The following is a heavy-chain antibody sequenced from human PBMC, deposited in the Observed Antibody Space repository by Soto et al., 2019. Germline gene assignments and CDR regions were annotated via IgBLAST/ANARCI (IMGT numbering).Heavy chain of an antibody. CDR1: GYTFTGYY. Sequence: ASLKVSCKASGYTFTGYYMHWVRQAPGQGLEWMGWINPNSGGTNYAQKFQGRVTMTRDTSISTAYMELSRLRSDDTAVYYCARGLDTAMPSDYWGQGTLVTVSS. CDR2: INPNSGGT. CDR3: ARGLDTAMPSDY. D-gene: IGHD5-18*01. J-gene: IGHJ4*02. V-gene: IGHV1-2*02.